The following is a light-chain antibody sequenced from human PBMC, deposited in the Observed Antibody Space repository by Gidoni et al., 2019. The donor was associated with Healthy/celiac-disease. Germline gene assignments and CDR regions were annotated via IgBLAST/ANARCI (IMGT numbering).Light chain of an antibody. CDR3: QAWDSSTVV. CDR2: QDS. CDR1: KSGDKY. J-gene: IGLJ2*01. Sequence: YELTQPPPVSVSPGQTASITCSGDKSGDKYACWYQQKPGQSPVLVIYQDSKRPSGIPERFSGSNSGNTATLTISGTQAMDEADYYCQAWDSSTVVFGGGTKLTVL. V-gene: IGLV3-1*01.